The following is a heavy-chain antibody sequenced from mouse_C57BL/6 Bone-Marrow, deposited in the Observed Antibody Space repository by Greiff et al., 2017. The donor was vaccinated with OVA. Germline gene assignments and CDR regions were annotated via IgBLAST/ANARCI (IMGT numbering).Heavy chain of an antibody. Sequence: VQLQESGAELVRPGASVTLSCKASGYTFTDYEMHWVKQTPVHGLEWIGAIDPETGGTAYNQKFKGKAILTADKSSSTAYMELRSLTSEDSAVYYCTRDLPDGDYWGQGTSVTVSS. V-gene: IGHV1-15*01. CDR2: IDPETGGT. D-gene: IGHD2-1*01. CDR3: TRDLPDGDY. CDR1: GYTFTDYE. J-gene: IGHJ4*01.